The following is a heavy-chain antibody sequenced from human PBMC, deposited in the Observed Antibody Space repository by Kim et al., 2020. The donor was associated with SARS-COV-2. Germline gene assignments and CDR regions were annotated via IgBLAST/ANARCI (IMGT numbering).Heavy chain of an antibody. Sequence: SETLSLTCTVSGGSISSGDYYWSWIRQPPGKGLEWIGYIYYSGSTYYNPSLKSRVTISVDTSKNQFSLKLSSVTAADTAVYYCASVEYSSSSVDYWGQGTLVTVSS. CDR1: GGSISSGDYY. CDR3: ASVEYSSSSVDY. V-gene: IGHV4-30-4*01. J-gene: IGHJ4*02. CDR2: IYYSGST. D-gene: IGHD6-6*01.